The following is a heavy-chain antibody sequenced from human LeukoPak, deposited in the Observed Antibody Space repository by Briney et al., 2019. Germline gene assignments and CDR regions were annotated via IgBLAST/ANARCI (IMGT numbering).Heavy chain of an antibody. J-gene: IGHJ5*02. Sequence: SETLSLTCAVYGGSFSGYYWSWIRQPPGKGLEWIGEINHSGSTNYNPSLKSRVTISVDTSKNQFSLKLSSVTAADTAVYSCACEYSSSLFHWFDPWGQGTLVTVSS. CDR1: GGSFSGYY. D-gene: IGHD6-6*01. CDR3: ACEYSSSLFHWFDP. V-gene: IGHV4-34*01. CDR2: INHSGST.